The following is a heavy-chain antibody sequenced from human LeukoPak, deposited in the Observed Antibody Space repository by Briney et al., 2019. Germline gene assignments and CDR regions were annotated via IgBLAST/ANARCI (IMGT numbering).Heavy chain of an antibody. CDR2: TYYASGWSY. V-gene: IGHV6-1*01. D-gene: IGHD3-3*01. CDR3: ARGRISVFDS. CDR1: GDSVSSNGVA. J-gene: IGHJ4*02. Sequence: SQTLSLTCAISGDSVSSNGVAWNWIRQSPSRGLEWLGRTYYASGWSYDYALSVKGRITVNPDTSKNQFSLQLNSVTPEDTALYYCARGRISVFDSWGQEPLVTVSS.